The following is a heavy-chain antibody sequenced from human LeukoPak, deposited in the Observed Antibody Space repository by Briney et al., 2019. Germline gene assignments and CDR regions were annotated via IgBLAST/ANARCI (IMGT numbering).Heavy chain of an antibody. CDR1: GFTFSSYA. CDR2: ISYDGSNK. J-gene: IGHJ4*02. CDR3: ARDADYDILTGPFDY. V-gene: IGHV3-30*04. Sequence: GGYLRLSRAASGFTFSSYAMHWVRQAPGKGLEWVAVISYDGSNKYYADSVKGRFTISRDNSKNTLYLQVNSLRAEDTAVYYYARDADYDILTGPFDYWGQGTLVTVSS. D-gene: IGHD3-9*01.